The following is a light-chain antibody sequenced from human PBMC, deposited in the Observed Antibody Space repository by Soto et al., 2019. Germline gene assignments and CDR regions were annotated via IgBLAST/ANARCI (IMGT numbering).Light chain of an antibody. V-gene: IGKV3-20*01. Sequence: EVELTQSPGTLSLSPGERATLSCRASQSVSSSHLAWYQQKRGQAPRLLIYDTSTRATGIPDRFSGSGSGTDFTITISRLEPEDFAVYHCQQYGASPLTFGQGTQVEVK. CDR1: QSVSSSH. CDR3: QQYGASPLT. CDR2: DTS. J-gene: IGKJ1*01.